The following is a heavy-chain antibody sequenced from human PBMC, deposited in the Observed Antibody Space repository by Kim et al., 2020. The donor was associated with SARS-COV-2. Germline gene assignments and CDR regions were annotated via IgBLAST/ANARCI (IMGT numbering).Heavy chain of an antibody. D-gene: IGHD3-22*01. V-gene: IGHV3-7*01. CDR1: GFTFSSYW. J-gene: IGHJ6*02. Sequence: GGSLRLSCAASGFTFSSYWMSWVRQAPGKGLEWVANIKQDGSEKYYVDSVKGRFTISRDNAKNSLYLQMNSLRAEDTAVYYCARALNTRITMIGYGMDVWGQGTTVTVSS. CDR2: IKQDGSEK. CDR3: ARALNTRITMIGYGMDV.